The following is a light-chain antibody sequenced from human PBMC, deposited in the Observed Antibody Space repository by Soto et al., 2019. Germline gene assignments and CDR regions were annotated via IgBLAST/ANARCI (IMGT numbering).Light chain of an antibody. CDR3: AAWEDSLHGYV. Sequence: QSVLTQPPSVSGAPGQRVTISCSGSSSNIGTYDVHWYQQLPGTAPKLLIYANSQRPSGVPDRFSGSKSGTSASLAISGLQSEDEADYYCAAWEDSLHGYVFGTGTKLTVL. V-gene: IGLV1-44*01. CDR2: ANS. J-gene: IGLJ1*01. CDR1: SSNIGTYD.